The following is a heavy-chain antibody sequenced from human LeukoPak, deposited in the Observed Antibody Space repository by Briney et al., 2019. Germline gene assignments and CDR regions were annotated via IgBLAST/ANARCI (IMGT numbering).Heavy chain of an antibody. CDR2: ISSNGGST. CDR3: ARVVEQGWFGHPFHY. D-gene: IGHD3-10*01. CDR1: GFTFSSDA. V-gene: IGHV3-64*01. J-gene: IGHJ4*02. Sequence: GGSLRLSCAASGFTFSSDAMHWVRQAPGQGLEYVSAISSNGGSTYYANSVKGRFTISRDNSKNTLYLQMGSLRAEDMAVYYCARVVEQGWFGHPFHYWGQGTLVTVSS.